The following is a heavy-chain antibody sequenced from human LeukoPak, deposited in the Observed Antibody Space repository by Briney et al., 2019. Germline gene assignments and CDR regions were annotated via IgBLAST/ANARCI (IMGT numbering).Heavy chain of an antibody. J-gene: IGHJ4*02. Sequence: SETLSLTCAVYGGSFSGYYWSWLRQPPGKGLEWVGEINHSGSTNYNPSLKSRVTISVDTSKNQFSLKLSSVTAADTAVYYCARDFSPRGDFWSGSDLDAIDYWGQGTLVTVSS. CDR3: ARDFSPRGDFWSGSDLDAIDY. D-gene: IGHD3-3*01. V-gene: IGHV4-34*01. CDR2: INHSGST. CDR1: GGSFSGYY.